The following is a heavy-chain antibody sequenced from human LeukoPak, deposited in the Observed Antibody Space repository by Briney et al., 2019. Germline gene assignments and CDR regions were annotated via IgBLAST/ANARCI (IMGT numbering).Heavy chain of an antibody. CDR2: IYYSGST. J-gene: IGHJ6*03. D-gene: IGHD2-2*01. CDR1: GGSISSYY. V-gene: IGHV4-59*01. Sequence: PSETLSLTCTVSGGSISSYYWSWIRQPPGKGLEWFGYIYYSGSTNYNPSLKSRVTISVDTSKNQFSLKLSSVTAADTAVYYCARVIVVVPAANYYYYYMDVWGKGTTVTVSS. CDR3: ARVIVVVPAANYYYYYMDV.